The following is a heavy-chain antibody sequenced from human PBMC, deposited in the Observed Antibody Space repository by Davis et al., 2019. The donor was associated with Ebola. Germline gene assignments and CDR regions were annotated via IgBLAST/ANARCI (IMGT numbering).Heavy chain of an antibody. CDR3: ARDEGGVWDAGYYYYYYYMDV. D-gene: IGHD1-26*01. V-gene: IGHV1-2*02. CDR1: GYTFTGYY. J-gene: IGHJ6*03. CDR2: INPNSGGT. Sequence: ASVKVSCKASGYTFTGYYMHWVRQAPGQGLEWMGWINPNSGGTNYAQKFQGRVTMTRDTSISTAYMELSRLRSDDTAVYYCARDEGGVWDAGYYYYYYYMDVWGKGTTVTVSS.